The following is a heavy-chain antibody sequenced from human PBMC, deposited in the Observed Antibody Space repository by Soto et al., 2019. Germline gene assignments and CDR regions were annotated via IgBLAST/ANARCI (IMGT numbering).Heavy chain of an antibody. D-gene: IGHD6-19*01. CDR2: ITGDTNRI. J-gene: IGHJ4*02. CDR1: GFRFSIYS. V-gene: IGHV3-48*02. Sequence: EVQLVESGGGLVQPGGSLRLSCAASGFRFSIYSMNWVRQAPGKGLEWSAYITGDTNRIKYADSVKGRFTTSRDNAKNSVYLQMNCLRDEDTAVYYCARSVEGHFDYWGQGTVVTVSS. CDR3: ARSVEGHFDY.